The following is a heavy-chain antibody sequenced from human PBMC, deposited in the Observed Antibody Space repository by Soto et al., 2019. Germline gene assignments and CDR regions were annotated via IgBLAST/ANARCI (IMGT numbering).Heavy chain of an antibody. CDR2: ISWNSGSI. V-gene: IGHV3-9*01. J-gene: IGHJ4*02. CDR3: AKSETRPLTTHTDY. D-gene: IGHD4-17*01. Sequence: PGGSVRLACAASGLCLDEYAMHWVRQAPGKGLEWVSGISWNSGSIGYADSVKGRFTISRDNAKNSLYLQMNSLRAEDTALYYCAKSETRPLTTHTDYWCPG. CDR1: GLCLDEYA.